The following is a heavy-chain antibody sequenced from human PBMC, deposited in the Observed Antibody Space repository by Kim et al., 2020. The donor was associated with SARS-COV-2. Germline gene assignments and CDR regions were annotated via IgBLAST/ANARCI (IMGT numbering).Heavy chain of an antibody. Sequence: NYNQSLTSRVTISVDTSKTQFSLKLSSVTAANTAVYYCARGEWFGELFSYWGQGTLVTVSS. CDR3: ARGEWFGELFSY. V-gene: IGHV4-34*01. D-gene: IGHD3-10*01. J-gene: IGHJ4*02.